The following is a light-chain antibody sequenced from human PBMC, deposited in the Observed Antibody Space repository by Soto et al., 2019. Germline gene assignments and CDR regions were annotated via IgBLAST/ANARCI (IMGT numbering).Light chain of an antibody. J-gene: IGKJ4*01. V-gene: IGKV1-33*01. CDR2: DAS. CDR1: QDISKY. CDR3: QQYDNPPVT. Sequence: DIQMTQSPSSLSASVGDRVTITCQASQDISKYLNWYQQRPGKAPNLLIYDASSLEAGVPSRFTGSGSGTEFNFTISSLHPEDIATYYCQQYDNPPVTFGGGTKVEIK.